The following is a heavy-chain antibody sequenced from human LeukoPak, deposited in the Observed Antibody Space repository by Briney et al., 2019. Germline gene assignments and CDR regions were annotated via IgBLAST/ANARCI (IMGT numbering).Heavy chain of an antibody. V-gene: IGHV3-30*02. CDR2: IQSDGSRT. J-gene: IGHJ4*02. Sequence: GGSLRLSCATSGFTFNYYGMHWVRHAPGRGPEWVAAIQSDGSRTYYKDSLKGRFAISRDSSGNSVYLQMDSLSVEDTALYYCARDDGSDGDFLRGVYWGRGILVTVSS. CDR3: ARDDGSDGDFLRGVY. CDR1: GFTFNYYG. D-gene: IGHD4-17*01.